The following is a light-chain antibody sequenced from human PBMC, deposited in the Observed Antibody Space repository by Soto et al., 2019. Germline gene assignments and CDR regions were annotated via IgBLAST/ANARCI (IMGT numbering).Light chain of an antibody. J-gene: IGLJ1*01. Sequence: QSALTQPRSVSGSPGQSVIISCTGTRSDVGAYNYVSWYQQHPGKAPKLMIYEVSNRPSGVSNRFSGSKSGNTASLTISGLQAEDEADYYCSSYTSSSTLLVFGTGTKLTVL. CDR3: SSYTSSSTLLV. CDR1: RSDVGAYNY. V-gene: IGLV2-14*01. CDR2: EVS.